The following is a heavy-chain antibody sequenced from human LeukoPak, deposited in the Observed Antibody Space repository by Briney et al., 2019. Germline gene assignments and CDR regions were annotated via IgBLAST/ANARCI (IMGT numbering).Heavy chain of an antibody. J-gene: IGHJ3*02. V-gene: IGHV4-59*08. D-gene: IGHD6-13*01. CDR3: ARHRRSSSWYWEAFDI. Sequence: SETLSLTCTVSGGSISSCYWSWIRQPPGKGLEWIGYIYYSGSTNYNPSLKSRVTISVDTSKNQFSLKLSSVTAADTAVYYCARHRRSSSWYWEAFDIWGQGTMVTVSS. CDR2: IYYSGST. CDR1: GGSISSCY.